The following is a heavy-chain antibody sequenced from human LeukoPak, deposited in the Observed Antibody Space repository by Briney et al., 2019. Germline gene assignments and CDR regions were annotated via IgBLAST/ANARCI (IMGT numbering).Heavy chain of an antibody. D-gene: IGHD3-10*01. CDR2: IYYSGST. Sequence: SETLSLTCTVSRGSISSSSYYWGWIRQPPGKGLEWIGSIYYSGSTYYNPSLNSRLTMSVDTSKNSFSLKLSSVTAADTAVYYCARVLDYYGSGSRDFDYWGQGTLVTVSS. CDR1: RGSISSSSYY. J-gene: IGHJ4*02. CDR3: ARVLDYYGSGSRDFDY. V-gene: IGHV4-39*07.